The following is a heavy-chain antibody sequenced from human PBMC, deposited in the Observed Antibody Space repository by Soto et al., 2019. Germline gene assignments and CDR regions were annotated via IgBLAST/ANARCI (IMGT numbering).Heavy chain of an antibody. CDR3: ARAYTGRLPRRADYYYAMDV. CDR1: GFTFSNFD. V-gene: IGHV3-13*05. D-gene: IGHD2-2*02. J-gene: IGHJ6*02. CDR2: IGAARDP. Sequence: GGSMRLSCATSGFTFSNFDMHWVRQVPGKGLEWVSAIGAARDPYYLGSVKGRFTISRENAKNSVYLQMNDLRAGDSAVYYCARAYTGRLPRRADYYYAMDVWGQGTTVTVSS.